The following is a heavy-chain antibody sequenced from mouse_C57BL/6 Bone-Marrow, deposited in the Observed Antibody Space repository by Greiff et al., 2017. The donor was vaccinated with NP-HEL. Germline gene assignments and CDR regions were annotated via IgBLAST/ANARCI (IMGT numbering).Heavy chain of an antibody. D-gene: IGHD1-1*01. Sequence: EVQVVESGGGLVQPGGSLSLSCAASGFTFTDYYMSWVRQPPGKALEWLGFIRNKANGYTTEYSASVKGRFTISRDNSQSILYLQMNALRAEDSATYYCARYGHNLLVDYWGQGTSVTVSS. V-gene: IGHV7-3*01. J-gene: IGHJ4*01. CDR1: GFTFTDYY. CDR3: ARYGHNLLVDY. CDR2: IRNKANGYTT.